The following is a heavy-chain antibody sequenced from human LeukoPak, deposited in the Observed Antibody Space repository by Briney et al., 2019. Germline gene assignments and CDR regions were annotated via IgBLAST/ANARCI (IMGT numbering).Heavy chain of an antibody. CDR2: ISHDGGTA. J-gene: IGHJ4*02. CDR3: AIDPNWGTHS. V-gene: IGHV3-30-3*01. CDR1: GFTLTNYG. D-gene: IGHD7-27*01. Sequence: GGSLRLSCTVFGFTLTNYGIHWVRQAPGKGLEWVAVISHDGGTAHYAGSVKGRFTISRDNAKNSLYLQMNSLRVEDTAVYYCAIDPNWGTHSWGQGVLVTVSS.